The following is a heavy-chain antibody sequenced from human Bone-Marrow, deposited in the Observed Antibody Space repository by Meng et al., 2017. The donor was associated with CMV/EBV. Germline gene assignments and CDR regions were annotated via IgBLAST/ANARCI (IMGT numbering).Heavy chain of an antibody. V-gene: IGHV1-69*13. CDR1: GGTFSSDA. CDR2: IIPIFGTA. Sequence: VKVSCKASGGTFSSDAISWVRQAPGQGLEWMGGIIPIFGTANYAQKFQGRVTITTDESTSTAYMELSSLRSEDTAVYYCARDGGLAGYNWFDPWGQGTLVTVSS. J-gene: IGHJ5*02. D-gene: IGHD2-15*01. CDR3: ARDGGLAGYNWFDP.